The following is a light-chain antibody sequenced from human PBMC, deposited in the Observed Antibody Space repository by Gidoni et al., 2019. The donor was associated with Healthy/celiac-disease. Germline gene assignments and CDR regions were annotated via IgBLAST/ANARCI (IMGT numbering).Light chain of an antibody. Sequence: DLQMTQSPSSVSASVGDRVTITCRASQGISSWLAWSQQKPGKAPKLLIYAASSLQSGVPSRFSGSGSGTDFTLTISSLQPEDFATYYCQQANIFPLTFGGGTKVEIK. CDR1: QGISSW. V-gene: IGKV1-12*01. CDR3: QQANIFPLT. J-gene: IGKJ4*01. CDR2: AAS.